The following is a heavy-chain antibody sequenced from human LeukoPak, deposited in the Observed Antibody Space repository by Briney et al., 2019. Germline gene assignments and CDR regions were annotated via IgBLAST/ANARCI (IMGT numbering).Heavy chain of an antibody. CDR1: AFISSTHW. Sequence: GWCLRLSCAASAFISSTHWMSWFRQAPGGGLEWVALINQEGSVIHYVDSVKARFTISRDNAKNSLSLQLNSLRADDTAVYYCAGDEGWTFDIWGQGTKVTVSS. D-gene: IGHD5-24*01. J-gene: IGHJ3*02. CDR2: INQEGSVI. V-gene: IGHV3-7*01. CDR3: AGDEGWTFDI.